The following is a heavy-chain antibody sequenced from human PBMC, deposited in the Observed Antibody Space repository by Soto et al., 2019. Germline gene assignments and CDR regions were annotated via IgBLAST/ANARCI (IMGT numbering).Heavy chain of an antibody. CDR3: ARDLRGTYYYDSSGYRGVAVGH. J-gene: IGHJ1*01. V-gene: IGHV1-46*01. Sequence: SVKVSYKASVYSLTRYYIHCVRQAPGQGLEWIGIINPSGGSTSYAQKFQGRVTMTSDTSTSTVYMELSSLRSEDTAVYYCARDLRGTYYYDSSGYRGVAVGHWGQGTLVTVSS. CDR1: VYSLTRYY. CDR2: INPSGGST. D-gene: IGHD3-22*01.